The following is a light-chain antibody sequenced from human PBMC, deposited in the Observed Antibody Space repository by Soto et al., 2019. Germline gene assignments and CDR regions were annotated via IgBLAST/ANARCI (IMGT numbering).Light chain of an antibody. CDR1: NSNIGRNT. J-gene: IGLJ1*01. CDR2: RNN. CDR3: ASWDDSLTGYV. Sequence: QLVLTQPPSASETPGQRVTISCSGSNSNIGRNTVNWYQQLSGTAPKLLIYRNNQRPSGVPDRFSGSKSGTSASLAISGLQSEDESDYYCASWDDSLTGYVFGTGTKVTVL. V-gene: IGLV1-44*01.